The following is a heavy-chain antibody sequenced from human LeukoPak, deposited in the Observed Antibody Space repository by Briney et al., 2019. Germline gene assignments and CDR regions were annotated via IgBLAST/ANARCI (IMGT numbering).Heavy chain of an antibody. J-gene: IGHJ2*01. D-gene: IGHD6-13*01. CDR1: GGSFSGYY. Sequence: PSETLSLTCAVYGGSFSGYYWSWIRQPPGKGLEWIGEINHSGSTNYNPSLKSRVTISVDTSKNQFSLKLSSVTAADTAVYYCARVYYSSSYDYWYFDLWGRGTLVTVSS. CDR3: ARVYYSSSYDYWYFDL. V-gene: IGHV4-34*01. CDR2: INHSGST.